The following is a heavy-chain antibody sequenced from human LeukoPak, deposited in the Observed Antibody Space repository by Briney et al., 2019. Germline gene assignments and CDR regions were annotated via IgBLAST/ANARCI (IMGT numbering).Heavy chain of an antibody. D-gene: IGHD4-23*01. J-gene: IGHJ4*02. V-gene: IGHV3-48*01. CDR2: ISSGSSTI. CDR1: GFTFSSYS. Sequence: GGSLRLSCAASGFTFSSYSMNWVRQAPGKGLEWVSYISSGSSTIYYADSVKGRFTISRDNAKNSLCLQMNSLRAEDTAVYYCATNSEDYWGQGTLVTVSS. CDR3: ATNSEDY.